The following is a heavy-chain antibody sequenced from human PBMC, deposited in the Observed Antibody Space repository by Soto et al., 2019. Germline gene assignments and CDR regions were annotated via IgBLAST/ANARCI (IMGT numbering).Heavy chain of an antibody. Sequence: TSDSLSPPCTGTFGSSPGGGYYCKAVRDHQGKGLEWIGYIYYSGSTYYNPSLKSRVTISVDTSKNQFSLKLSSVTAADTAVYYRARCWVRYLLFWFAPWGQGTLVTVSS. CDR1: FGSSPGGGYY. V-gene: IGHV4-31*03. CDR2: IYYSGST. D-gene: IGHD3-16*02. J-gene: IGHJ5*02. CDR3: ARCWVRYLLFWFAP.